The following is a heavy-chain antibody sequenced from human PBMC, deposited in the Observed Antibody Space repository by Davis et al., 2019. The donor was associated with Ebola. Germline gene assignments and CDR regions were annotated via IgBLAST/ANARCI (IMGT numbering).Heavy chain of an antibody. CDR1: GGSIISSSSY. Sequence: MPGGSLRLSCTVSGGSIISSSSYWGWIRQPPRKGLEWIGSIYYSGITYYNPSLKSRVTISVDTSKNQFSLKLSSVTAADTAVYYCARFLPYGGNSVPAYGTYNWFDPWGQGTLVTVSS. CDR3: ARFLPYGGNSVPAYGTYNWFDP. V-gene: IGHV4-39*07. CDR2: IYYSGIT. J-gene: IGHJ5*02. D-gene: IGHD4-23*01.